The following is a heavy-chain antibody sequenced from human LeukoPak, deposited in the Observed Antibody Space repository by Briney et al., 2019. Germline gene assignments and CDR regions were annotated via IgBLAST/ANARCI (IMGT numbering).Heavy chain of an antibody. J-gene: IGHJ3*02. CDR1: GFTFSSYE. CDR2: ISSSGSTI. D-gene: IGHD6-19*01. V-gene: IGHV3-48*03. CDR3: AGVAMYSSGWYERAFDI. Sequence: GGSLRLSCAASGFTFSSYEMNWVRQAPGKGLEWVSYISSSGSTIYHADSVKGRFTISRDNAKNSLYLQMNSLRAEDTAVYYCAGVAMYSSGWYERAFDIWGQGTMVTVSS.